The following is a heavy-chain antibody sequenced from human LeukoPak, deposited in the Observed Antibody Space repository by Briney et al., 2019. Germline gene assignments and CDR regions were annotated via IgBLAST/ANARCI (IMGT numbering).Heavy chain of an antibody. J-gene: IGHJ5*02. D-gene: IGHD4/OR15-4a*01. Sequence: KASETLCLTCTVSGYSISSGYFWGWIRQSPGKGLEWIGSIYYSGSTYYNPSLKSRVTISVDTSKNQFSLKLSSVTAADTAVYYCARRGAVLVPNWFDPWGQGTLVTVSS. CDR1: GYSISSGYF. V-gene: IGHV4-38-2*02. CDR3: ARRGAVLVPNWFDP. CDR2: IYYSGST.